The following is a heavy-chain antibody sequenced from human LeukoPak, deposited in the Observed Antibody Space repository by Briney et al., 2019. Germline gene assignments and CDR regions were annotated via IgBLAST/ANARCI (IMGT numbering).Heavy chain of an antibody. Sequence: ASVKVSRKASGYTFTSYGVSWVRQAPGQGLEWMGWISAYNGNTNYAQKFQGRVTITRNTSMSTAYMELSSLRSEDTAVYYCARDAVLRCFDYWGQGTLVTVSS. V-gene: IGHV1-18*01. CDR1: GYTFTSYG. CDR2: ISAYNGNT. D-gene: IGHD2-15*01. J-gene: IGHJ4*02. CDR3: ARDAVLRCFDY.